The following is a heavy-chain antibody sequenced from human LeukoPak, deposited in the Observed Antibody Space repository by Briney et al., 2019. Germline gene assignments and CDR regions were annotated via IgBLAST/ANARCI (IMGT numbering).Heavy chain of an antibody. CDR3: ARWLVYDSSGFPFDAFDI. D-gene: IGHD3-22*01. Sequence: SETLSLTCAVYGGSISSSSYYWSWIRQPAGKGLEWIGRIYTSGSTYYNPSLKSRVTISVDTSKNQFSLKLSSVTAADTAVYYCARWLVYDSSGFPFDAFDIWGQGTMVTVSS. CDR2: IYTSGST. J-gene: IGHJ3*02. V-gene: IGHV4-61*02. CDR1: GGSISSSSYY.